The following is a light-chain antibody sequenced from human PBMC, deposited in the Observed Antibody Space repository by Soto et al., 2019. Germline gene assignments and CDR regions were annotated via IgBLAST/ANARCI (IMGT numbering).Light chain of an antibody. V-gene: IGLV2-14*03. Sequence: QSALTQPASVSGSPGQSITISCTGTSSDVGGYNYVSWYQHHPGKAPKLLIYDFSNRTSWISTRFSGSKSDNTASLTISGLQPEDESDYYCSSYTSSNTRQIVFGTGTKLTVL. J-gene: IGLJ1*01. CDR2: DFS. CDR1: SSDVGGYNY. CDR3: SSYTSSNTRQIV.